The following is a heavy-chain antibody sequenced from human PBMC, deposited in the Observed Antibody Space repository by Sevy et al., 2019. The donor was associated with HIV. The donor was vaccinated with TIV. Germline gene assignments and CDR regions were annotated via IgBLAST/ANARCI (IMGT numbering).Heavy chain of an antibody. D-gene: IGHD6-6*01. Sequence: GGSLRLSCAASGFSFNVYGMHWVRQAPGKGLEWVAFTRYDGSTKYYADSVKGRFTISRDNSKNTLYLQMNSLRLEYTAMYYCAKDLTERYSTSSGDFDYWGQGSLVTVSS. J-gene: IGHJ4*02. CDR2: TRYDGSTK. CDR1: GFSFNVYG. V-gene: IGHV3-30*02. CDR3: AKDLTERYSTSSGDFDY.